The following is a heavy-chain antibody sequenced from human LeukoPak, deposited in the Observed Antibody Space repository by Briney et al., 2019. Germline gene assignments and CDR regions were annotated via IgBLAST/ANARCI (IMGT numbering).Heavy chain of an antibody. Sequence: GGSLRLSCAASGFTFSSYSMNWVRQAPGKGLEWVSSSSSSGSTIYYADSVKGRFTISRDNAKNSLYLQMNSLRAEDTAVYYCARDWGSHDYWGQGTLVTVSS. CDR3: ARDWGSHDY. CDR2: SSSSGSTI. D-gene: IGHD3-16*01. J-gene: IGHJ4*02. V-gene: IGHV3-48*04. CDR1: GFTFSSYS.